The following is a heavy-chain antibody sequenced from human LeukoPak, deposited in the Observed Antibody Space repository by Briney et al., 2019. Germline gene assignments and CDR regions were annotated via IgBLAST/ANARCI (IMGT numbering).Heavy chain of an antibody. CDR2: ISYDGSNK. CDR1: GFTFSSYA. J-gene: IGHJ4*02. V-gene: IGHV3-30-3*01. Sequence: PGRSLRLSCAASGFTFSSYAVHWVRQAPGKGLEWVAVISYDGSNKYYADSVKGRFTISRDNSKNTLYLQMNSLRAEDTAVYYCAREAYCGGDCLAYFDYWGQGTLVTVSS. D-gene: IGHD2-21*02. CDR3: AREAYCGGDCLAYFDY.